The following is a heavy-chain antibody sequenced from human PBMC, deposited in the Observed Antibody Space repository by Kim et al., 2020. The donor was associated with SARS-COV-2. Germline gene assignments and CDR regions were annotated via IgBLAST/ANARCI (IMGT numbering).Heavy chain of an antibody. V-gene: IGHV3-7*01. CDR1: GFTFSSYW. Sequence: GGSLRLSCAASGFTFSSYWMSWVRQAPGKGLEWVANIKQDGSEKYYVDSVKGRFTISRDNAKNSLYLQMNSLRAEDTAVYYCARDLLWFGTMGAFDIWGQGTMVTVSS. CDR3: ARDLLWFGTMGAFDI. CDR2: IKQDGSEK. J-gene: IGHJ3*02. D-gene: IGHD3-10*01.